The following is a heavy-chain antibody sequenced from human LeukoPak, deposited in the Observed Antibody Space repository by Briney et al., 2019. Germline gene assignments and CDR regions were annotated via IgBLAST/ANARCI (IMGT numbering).Heavy chain of an antibody. Sequence: GASVKVSCKASGYTFTGYYMHWVRQAPGQGHEWMGWINPNSGGTNYAQKFQGRVTMTRDTSISTAYMELSRLRSDDTAVYYCARELEAIVVVPAARTLAYWGQGTLVTVSS. J-gene: IGHJ4*02. D-gene: IGHD2-2*01. CDR2: INPNSGGT. CDR1: GYTFTGYY. CDR3: ARELEAIVVVPAARTLAY. V-gene: IGHV1-2*02.